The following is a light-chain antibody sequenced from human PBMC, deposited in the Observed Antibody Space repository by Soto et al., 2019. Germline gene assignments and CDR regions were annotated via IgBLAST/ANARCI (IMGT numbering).Light chain of an antibody. CDR2: GAS. V-gene: IGKV3-20*01. Sequence: EIVLTQSPGALSLSPGERATLSCGASQCVSSSYLAWYQQKPGQAPRLLIYGASTRATGIPDRFSGSGSGTDFTLTISRLEPEDFAVYYCQLYGSSPRTFGQGTKVEIK. CDR3: QLYGSSPRT. J-gene: IGKJ1*01. CDR1: QCVSSSY.